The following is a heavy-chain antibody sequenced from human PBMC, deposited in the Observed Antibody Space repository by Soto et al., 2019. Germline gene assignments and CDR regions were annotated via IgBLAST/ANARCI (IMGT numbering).Heavy chain of an antibody. CDR3: ARARSYYYGSGSYYGRS. J-gene: IGHJ4*02. D-gene: IGHD3-10*01. Sequence: ASVKVSCKASGGTFSSYAISWVRQAPGQGLEWMGGIIPIFGTANYAQKFQGRVTITADESTSTAYMELSSLRSEDTAVYYCARARSYYYGSGSYYGRSWGQGTLVTVSS. CDR2: IIPIFGTA. V-gene: IGHV1-69*13. CDR1: GGTFSSYA.